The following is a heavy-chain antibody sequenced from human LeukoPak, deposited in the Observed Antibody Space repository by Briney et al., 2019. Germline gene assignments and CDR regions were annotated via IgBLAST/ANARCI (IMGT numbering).Heavy chain of an antibody. Sequence: GASVKVSCKASGGTFSSYAISWVRQAPGQGLEWMGGIIPIFGTANYAQKFQGRVTVTTDESTSTAYMELSSLRSEDTAVYYCASSDVRYCSSTSCYQGPFDYWGQGTLVTVSS. V-gene: IGHV1-69*05. CDR3: ASSDVRYCSSTSCYQGPFDY. CDR1: GGTFSSYA. J-gene: IGHJ4*02. CDR2: IIPIFGTA. D-gene: IGHD2-2*01.